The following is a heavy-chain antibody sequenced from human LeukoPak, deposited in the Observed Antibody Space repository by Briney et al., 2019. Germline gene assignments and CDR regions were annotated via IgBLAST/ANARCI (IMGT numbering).Heavy chain of an antibody. CDR2: IYYSGST. J-gene: IGHJ3*02. V-gene: IGHV4-39*01. Sequence: PSETLSLTCTVSGGSISSSSYYWGWIRQPPGKGLEWIGSIYYSGSTYYNPSLKSRVTISVDASKNQFSLKLSSVTAADTAVYYCASLYYESSGYGAFDIWGQGTMVTVSS. CDR3: ASLYYESSGYGAFDI. D-gene: IGHD3-22*01. CDR1: GGSISSSSYY.